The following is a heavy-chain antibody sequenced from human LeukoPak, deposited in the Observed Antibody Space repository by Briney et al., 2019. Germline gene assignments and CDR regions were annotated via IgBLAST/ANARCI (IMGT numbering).Heavy chain of an antibody. CDR3: ARDREYSSSWYYFDY. J-gene: IGHJ4*02. V-gene: IGHV1-69*05. CDR1: GGTFSSYA. CDR2: IIPIFGTA. Sequence: GASVKVSCKASGGTFSSYAISWVRQAPGQGLEWMGGIIPIFGTANYAQKFQGRVTITTDESTSTAYMELSSLRSEDTAVYYCARDREYSSSWYYFDYWGQGTLVTVSS. D-gene: IGHD6-13*01.